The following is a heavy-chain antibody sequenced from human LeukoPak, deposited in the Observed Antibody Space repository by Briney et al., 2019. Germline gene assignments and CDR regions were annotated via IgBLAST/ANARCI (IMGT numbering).Heavy chain of an antibody. CDR3: ARALLVKYGSGSYYKDVTRLNYYYYMDV. Sequence: SETLSLTCTVSVGSIRSYYWSWIRQPPGKGLEWIGYIYYSGSTNYNPSLKSRVTISVDTSKNQFSLKLSSVTAADTAVYYCARALLVKYGSGSYYKDVTRLNYYYYMDVWGKGTTVTVSS. CDR2: IYYSGST. V-gene: IGHV4-59*12. D-gene: IGHD3-10*01. J-gene: IGHJ6*03. CDR1: VGSIRSYY.